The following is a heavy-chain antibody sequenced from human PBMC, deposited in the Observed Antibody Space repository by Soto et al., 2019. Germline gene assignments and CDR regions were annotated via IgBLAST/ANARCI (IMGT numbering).Heavy chain of an antibody. CDR2: VSGGGGT. V-gene: IGHV3-23*01. Sequence: PGGSLRLSCAASGFTFSNYAMNWVRQAQGKGLEWVSAVSGGGGTYYADSVKGRFTISRDNSKNTLYLQLNSLRAEESAVYYCAKEWHSAAAGNWFDPWGQGALVTVSS. J-gene: IGHJ5*02. CDR1: GFTFSNYA. D-gene: IGHD6-13*01. CDR3: AKEWHSAAAGNWFDP.